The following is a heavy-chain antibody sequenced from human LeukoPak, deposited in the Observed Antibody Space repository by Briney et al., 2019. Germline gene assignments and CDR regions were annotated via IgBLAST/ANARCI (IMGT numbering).Heavy chain of an antibody. J-gene: IGHJ4*02. CDR3: ARRGGSGRAFDY. CDR2: IYYTGST. Sequence: PSETLSFTCSVSGASISGRTYYWGWIRQPPGKGLEWIGSIYYTGSTYDNPSLKSRVTISVDTSKNQFSLKLSSVTAADTAVYYCARRGGSGRAFDYWGQGTLVTVSS. D-gene: IGHD1-26*01. CDR1: GASISGRTYY. V-gene: IGHV4-39*01.